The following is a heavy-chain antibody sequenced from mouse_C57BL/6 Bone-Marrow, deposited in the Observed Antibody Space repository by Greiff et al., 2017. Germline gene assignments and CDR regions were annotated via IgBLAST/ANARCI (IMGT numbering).Heavy chain of an antibody. Sequence: VKLMQSGAELVRPGASVTLSCKASGYTFTDYEMHWVKQTPVHGLEWIGAIDPETGGTAYNQKFKGKAILTADKSSSTAYMELRSLTSEDSAVYYCTERGEITTVVAEGYFDYWGQGTTLTVSS. V-gene: IGHV1-15*01. D-gene: IGHD1-1*01. CDR2: IDPETGGT. J-gene: IGHJ2*01. CDR1: GYTFTDYE. CDR3: TERGEITTVVAEGYFDY.